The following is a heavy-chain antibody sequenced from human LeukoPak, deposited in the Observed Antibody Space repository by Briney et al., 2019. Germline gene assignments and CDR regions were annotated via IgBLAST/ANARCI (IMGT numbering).Heavy chain of an antibody. CDR2: IYWDGDK. CDR1: GFSLSTSGVA. Sequence: SGPTLVKPTQPLTLTCTFSGFSLSTSGVAVGWIRQPPGKALEWLALIYWDGDKRYNPSLKSRLTVTKDTSKNQVVLTMTGMDPVNTATYYCAHSKAGLLILYYFDYWGQGTLVTVSS. D-gene: IGHD2-15*01. V-gene: IGHV2-5*02. CDR3: AHSKAGLLILYYFDY. J-gene: IGHJ4*02.